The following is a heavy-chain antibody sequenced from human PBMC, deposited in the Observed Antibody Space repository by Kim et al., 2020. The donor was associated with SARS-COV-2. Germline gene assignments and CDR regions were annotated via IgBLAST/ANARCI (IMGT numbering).Heavy chain of an antibody. D-gene: IGHD3-16*01. V-gene: IGHV4-59*13. CDR2: IYYRGTT. J-gene: IGHJ5*02. CDR3: ARGGSSYL. CDR1: GASITTYF. Sequence: SETLSLTCTVSGASITTYFWSWIRQPPGKGLEWIGYIYYRGTTKYNPSLQSRVTISVDMSKNQFSLNLSSATAADTAVYYCARGGSSYLWGQGTRVTVSS.